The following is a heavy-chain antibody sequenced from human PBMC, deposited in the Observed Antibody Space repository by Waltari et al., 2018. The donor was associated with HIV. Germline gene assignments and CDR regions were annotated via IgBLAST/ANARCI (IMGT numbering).Heavy chain of an antibody. CDR3: ARTDRGVNGQEFDY. V-gene: IGHV1-8*01. CDR2: MSPNSGAT. Sequence: QVQLVQSGAEVKKPGASVRVSCKASGYTFSNYDMNWVRQASGQGLEWMGWMSPNSGATGYVQKFQGRVSMTRSTSIRTAYMELSSLTSEDTAVYYCARTDRGVNGQEFDYWGQGTLVTVSS. J-gene: IGHJ4*02. CDR1: GYTFSNYD. D-gene: IGHD3-10*01.